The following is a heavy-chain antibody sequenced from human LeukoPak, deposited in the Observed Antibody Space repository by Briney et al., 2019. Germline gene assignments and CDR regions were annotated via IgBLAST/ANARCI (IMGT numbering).Heavy chain of an antibody. CDR1: GHTFTTYY. CDR3: AREPTPGYDFWSGYPFCMDV. J-gene: IGHJ6*02. CDR2: IIPIFGTA. V-gene: IGHV1-69*13. D-gene: IGHD3-3*01. Sequence: ASVKVSCKASGHTFTTYYVHLVRQAPGQGLEWMGGIIPIFGTANYAQKFQGRVTITADESTSTAYMELSSLRSEDTAVYYCAREPTPGYDFWSGYPFCMDVWGQGTTVTVSS.